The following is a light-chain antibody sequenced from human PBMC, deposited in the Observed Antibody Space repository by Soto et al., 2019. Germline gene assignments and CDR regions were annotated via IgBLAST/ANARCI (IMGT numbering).Light chain of an antibody. Sequence: QSVRTQPPSVSGAPGQRVTISCTGSSSNNGAGYDVHWYQQLPGTAPKLLIYGNSNRPSGVPDRFSGSKSGTSASLAITGLQAEDEADYYCQSYDSSLSAHVVFGGGTKLTVL. CDR2: GNS. CDR3: QSYDSSLSAHVV. V-gene: IGLV1-40*01. J-gene: IGLJ2*01. CDR1: SSNNGAGYD.